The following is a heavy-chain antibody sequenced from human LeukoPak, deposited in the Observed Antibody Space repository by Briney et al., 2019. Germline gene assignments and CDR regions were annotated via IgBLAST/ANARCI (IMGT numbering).Heavy chain of an antibody. CDR2: ISSSSSYI. CDR1: GFTFSSYS. V-gene: IGHV3-21*01. D-gene: IGHD1-26*01. Sequence: GGSLRPSCAASGFTFSSYSMNWVRQAPGKGLEWVSSISSSSSYIYYADSVKGRFTISRDNAKNSLYLQMNSLRAEDTAVYYCARGAGSRLGATLTYYFDYWGQGTLVTVSS. J-gene: IGHJ4*02. CDR3: ARGAGSRLGATLTYYFDY.